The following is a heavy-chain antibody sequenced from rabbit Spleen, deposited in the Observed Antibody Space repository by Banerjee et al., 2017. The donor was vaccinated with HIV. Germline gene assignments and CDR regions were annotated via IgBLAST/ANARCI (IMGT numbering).Heavy chain of an antibody. D-gene: IGHD8-1*01. CDR2: INMVTGKS. V-gene: IGHV1S45*01. J-gene: IGHJ6*01. Sequence: QEQLEESGGGLVKPEGSLTLTCKASGVSLNDKDVMCWVRQAPGKGLEWIACINMVTGKSVYATWAKGRFTISKTSSTTVTLQMTSLTVADTATYFCARDAGTSFSTYGMDLWGPGTLVTVS. CDR3: ARDAGTSFSTYGMDL. CDR1: GVSLNDKDV.